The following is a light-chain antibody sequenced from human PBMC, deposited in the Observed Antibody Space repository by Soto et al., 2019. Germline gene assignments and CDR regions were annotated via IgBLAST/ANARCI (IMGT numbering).Light chain of an antibody. J-gene: IGKJ4*01. CDR3: KQRSNWPST. CDR2: DAS. V-gene: IGKV3-11*01. Sequence: EIVLTQSPATLSLSPGDRATLSSRASQSVSSYLAWYQQKPGQAPRLLIYDASNRATGIPARVSGSGSGTDFTLNITSLEPEDFAFYYCKQRSNWPSTFGGGTKVPIK. CDR1: QSVSSY.